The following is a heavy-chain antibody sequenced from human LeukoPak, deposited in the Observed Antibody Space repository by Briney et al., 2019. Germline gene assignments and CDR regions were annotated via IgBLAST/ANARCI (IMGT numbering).Heavy chain of an antibody. CDR1: GFTVSRNY. Sequence: PGGSLRLSCAASGFTVSRNYMSWVRQAPGKGLEWVANIKQDGSEKYYVDSVKGRFTISRDNAKNSLYLQMNSLRAEDTAVYYCARAPYSSSWYDFDYWGQGTLVTVSS. V-gene: IGHV3-7*04. CDR2: IKQDGSEK. J-gene: IGHJ4*02. D-gene: IGHD6-13*01. CDR3: ARAPYSSSWYDFDY.